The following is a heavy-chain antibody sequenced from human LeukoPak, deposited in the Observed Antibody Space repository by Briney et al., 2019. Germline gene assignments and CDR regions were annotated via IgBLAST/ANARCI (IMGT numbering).Heavy chain of an antibody. D-gene: IGHD1-26*01. V-gene: IGHV1-8*03. CDR3: ARGLGWELHSDYFDY. CDR1: GYTFTSYD. CDR2: MNPNSGNT. J-gene: IGHJ4*02. Sequence: ASVKVSCKASGYTFTSYDINWVLQATGQGLEWMGWMNPNSGNTGYAQKFQGRVTITRNTSISTAYMELSSLRSEDTAVYYCARGLGWELHSDYFDYWGQGTLVTVSS.